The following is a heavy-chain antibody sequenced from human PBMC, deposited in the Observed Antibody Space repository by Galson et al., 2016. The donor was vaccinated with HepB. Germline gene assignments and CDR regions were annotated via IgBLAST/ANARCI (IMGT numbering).Heavy chain of an antibody. Sequence: SLRLSCAASGFTFSSYAMHWVRQAPGKGLEWVAVISYDGSNKYSAASVKGRFTISRDNSQTTLSLQMSSLTAEDTAVYYGARAVAASGYWGQGNLVTVSS. J-gene: IGHJ4*02. V-gene: IGHV3-30*03. CDR3: ARAVAASGY. CDR1: GFTFSSYA. D-gene: IGHD6-19*01. CDR2: ISYDGSNK.